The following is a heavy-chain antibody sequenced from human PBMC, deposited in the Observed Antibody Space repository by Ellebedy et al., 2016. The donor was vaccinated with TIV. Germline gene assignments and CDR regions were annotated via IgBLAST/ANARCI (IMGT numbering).Heavy chain of an antibody. V-gene: IGHV1-2*02. CDR2: INSNSGGT. CDR3: ARTRGSSSVELDP. D-gene: IGHD6-6*01. J-gene: IGHJ5*02. Sequence: ASVKVSCKASGYTFTGYFVHWVRQAPGQGLEWMGWINSNSGGTNYEQKFQGRVSMTRDTSISTAYMELSSLKFDDTATYYCARTRGSSSVELDPWGQGTLVTISS. CDR1: GYTFTGYF.